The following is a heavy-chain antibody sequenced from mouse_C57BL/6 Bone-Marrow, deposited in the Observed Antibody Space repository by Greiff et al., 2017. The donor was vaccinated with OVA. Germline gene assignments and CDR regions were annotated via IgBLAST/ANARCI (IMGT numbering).Heavy chain of an antibody. Sequence: QVQLQQSGAELVRPGASVTLSCKASGYTFTDYEMHWVKQTPVHGLEWIGAIDPETGGTAYNQKFKGKAILTADKSSSTAYMELRSLTSEDSAVYYCTRSYYGSSYWYVDVWGTGTTVTVSS. CDR3: TRSYYGSSYWYVDV. CDR1: GYTFTDYE. V-gene: IGHV1-15*01. J-gene: IGHJ1*03. D-gene: IGHD1-1*01. CDR2: IDPETGGT.